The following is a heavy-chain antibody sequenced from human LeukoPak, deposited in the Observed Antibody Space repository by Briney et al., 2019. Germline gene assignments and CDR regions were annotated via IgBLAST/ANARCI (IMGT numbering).Heavy chain of an antibody. CDR2: IIPILGIA. CDR1: GGTFSSYA. D-gene: IGHD3-10*01. J-gene: IGHJ4*02. V-gene: IGHV1-69*04. Sequence: SVKVSCKASGGTFSSYAISWVRQAPGQGLEWMGRIIPILGIANYAQKFQGRVTITADKSTSTAYMELSSLRSEDTAVYYCARDAARGFGEFADYWGQGTLVTVSS. CDR3: ARDAARGFGEFADY.